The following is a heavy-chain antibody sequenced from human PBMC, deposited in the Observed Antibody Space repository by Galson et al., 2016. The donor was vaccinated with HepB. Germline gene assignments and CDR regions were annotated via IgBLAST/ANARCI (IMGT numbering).Heavy chain of an antibody. D-gene: IGHD3-22*01. CDR3: ARVVPPSGDCSGYNCYVNAFDT. J-gene: IGHJ3*02. CDR2: INPGDSDT. CDR1: PHNFATSW. V-gene: IGHV5-51*01. Sequence: QSGADVKKPGESLRISCQGSPHNFATSWVGWVRQLPGKGLEWMGVINPGDSDTRYSPSFRGQVTLLVDKSISTAYLQWTSLKVSDTATYFCARVVPPSGDCSGYNCYVNAFDTWGQGTTVVVSS.